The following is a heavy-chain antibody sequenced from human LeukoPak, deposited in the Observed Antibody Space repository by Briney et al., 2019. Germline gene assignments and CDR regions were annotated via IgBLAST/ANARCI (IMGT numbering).Heavy chain of an antibody. J-gene: IGHJ6*02. CDR1: GFTFSDCY. Sequence: GGSLRLSCAASGFTFSDCYMAWIRQTPGKGLEWVSYINGRGSYTNYADSVKGRFTISRDNAKNSLYLQMNSLRAEDTAVYYCARDIKGAAAGTAEYYYYGMDVWGQGTTVTVSS. D-gene: IGHD6-13*01. V-gene: IGHV3-11*06. CDR2: INGRGSYT. CDR3: ARDIKGAAAGTAEYYYYGMDV.